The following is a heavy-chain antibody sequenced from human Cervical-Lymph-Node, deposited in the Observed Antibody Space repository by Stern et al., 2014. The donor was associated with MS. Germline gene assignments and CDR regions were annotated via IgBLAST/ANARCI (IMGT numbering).Heavy chain of an antibody. J-gene: IGHJ4*02. V-gene: IGHV3-21*01. CDR3: ARDASGWYGEIDS. D-gene: IGHD6-19*01. Sequence: EVQLVESGGGLVKPGGSLRLSCEASGFSFSIYSMNWVRQAPGKVLEWVSTINSRTTHIYYADSVKGRFTISRDNAKNSLYLQMNSLRAEDTAVYYCARDASGWYGEIDSWGQGTLVTVSS. CDR1: GFSFSIYS. CDR2: INSRTTHI.